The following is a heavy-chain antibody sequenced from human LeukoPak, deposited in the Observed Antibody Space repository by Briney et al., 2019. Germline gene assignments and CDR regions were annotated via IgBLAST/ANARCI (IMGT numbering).Heavy chain of an antibody. Sequence: PSETLSLTCTVSGGSISSGNYYWTWIRQPAGKGLEWIGRIYTSGSTNYNPSLKSRVTISADTSKKQFSLKLSSVTAADTAVYYCARDHPTPNTGYMDVWGKGTTVTVSS. J-gene: IGHJ6*03. CDR3: ARDHPTPNTGYMDV. CDR1: GGSISSGNYY. D-gene: IGHD2-8*02. CDR2: IYTSGST. V-gene: IGHV4-61*02.